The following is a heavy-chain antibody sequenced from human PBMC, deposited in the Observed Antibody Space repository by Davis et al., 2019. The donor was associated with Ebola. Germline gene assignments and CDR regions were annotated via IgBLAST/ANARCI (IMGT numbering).Heavy chain of an antibody. V-gene: IGHV4-39*07. CDR1: GGSISSSSYY. CDR3: ARYCSSNTCNLFDF. J-gene: IGHJ5*01. D-gene: IGHD2-2*01. CDR2: INHSGST. Sequence: PSETLSLTCTVSGGSISSSSYYWGWIRQPPGKGLEWIGEINHSGSTNYNPSLKSRVTISVDTSKNQFSLKLTSVTAADTAVYYCARYCSSNTCNLFDFWGQGSLVTVSS.